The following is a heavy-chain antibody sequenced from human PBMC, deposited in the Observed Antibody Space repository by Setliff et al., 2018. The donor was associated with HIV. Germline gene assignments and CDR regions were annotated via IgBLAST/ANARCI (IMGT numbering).Heavy chain of an antibody. CDR2: INPNSGAT. J-gene: IGHJ5*02. D-gene: IGHD1-26*01. Sequence: ASLKVSCKASGYTFSGYYLHWVRRAPGQGLEWMGWINPNSGATNYAQNFQGRVTMTRDTSISTAYMDLSSLTSDDTAVYYCALASIVSTARWNHWGRGTLVTVSS. V-gene: IGHV1-2*02. CDR3: ALASIVSTARWNH. CDR1: GYTFSGYY.